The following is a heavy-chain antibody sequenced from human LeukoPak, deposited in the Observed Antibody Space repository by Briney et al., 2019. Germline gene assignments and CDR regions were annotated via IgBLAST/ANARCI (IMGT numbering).Heavy chain of an antibody. J-gene: IGHJ3*02. CDR3: ARRSGTYHAFDI. CDR1: GGSISSSSYY. Sequence: SETLSLTCTVSGGSISSSSYYWGWIRQPPGKGLEWIGSIYYSGSTYYNPSLKSRVTISVDTSKNQFSLKLSSVTAADTVVYYCARRSGTYHAFDIWGQGTMVTVSS. V-gene: IGHV4-39*01. D-gene: IGHD1-26*01. CDR2: IYYSGST.